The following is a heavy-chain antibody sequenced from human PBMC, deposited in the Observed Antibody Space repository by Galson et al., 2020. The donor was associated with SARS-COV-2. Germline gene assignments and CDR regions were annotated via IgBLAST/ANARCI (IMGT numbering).Heavy chain of an antibody. CDR2: INPSGGST. D-gene: IGHD3-3*01. Sequence: ASVKVSCKASGYTFTSYYMHWVRQAPGQGLEWMGIINPSGGSTSYAQKFQGRVTMTRDTSTSTVYRELSSLRSEDTAVYYCARGAEYYDFCSGYYRSWFDPWGQGTLVTVSS. V-gene: IGHV1-46*01. J-gene: IGHJ5*02. CDR3: ARGAEYYDFCSGYYRSWFDP. CDR1: GYTFTSYY.